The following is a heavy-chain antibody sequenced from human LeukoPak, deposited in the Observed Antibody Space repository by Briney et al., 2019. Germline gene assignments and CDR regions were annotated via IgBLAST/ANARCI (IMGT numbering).Heavy chain of an antibody. D-gene: IGHD3-22*01. CDR1: GFTFSGSA. CDR3: AREVVITKDWFDP. J-gene: IGHJ5*02. CDR2: IRSKANSYAT. Sequence: GGSLRLSCAASGFTFSGSAMHWVRQASGKGLEWVGRIRSKANSYATAYAASVKGRFTISRDDSKNTAYLQMNCLKTEDTAVYYCAREVVITKDWFDPWGQGAQVTVSS. V-gene: IGHV3-73*01.